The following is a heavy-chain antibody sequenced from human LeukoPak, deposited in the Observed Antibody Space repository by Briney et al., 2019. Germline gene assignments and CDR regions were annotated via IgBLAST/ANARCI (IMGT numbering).Heavy chain of an antibody. D-gene: IGHD6-13*01. J-gene: IGHJ4*02. CDR3: ATYPKSSSSWYGSYFDY. CDR2: FDPEDGDT. CDR1: GYTLTELS. Sequence: GASVKVSCKVSGYTLTELSMHWVRQAPGKGLEWMGGFDPEDGDTIYAQKFQGRVTMTEDTSTDTAYMELSSLRSEDTAVYYCATYPKSSSSWYGSYFDYWGQGTLVTFSS. V-gene: IGHV1-24*01.